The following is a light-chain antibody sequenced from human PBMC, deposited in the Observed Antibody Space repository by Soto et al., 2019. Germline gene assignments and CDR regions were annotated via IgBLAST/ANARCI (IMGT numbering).Light chain of an antibody. Sequence: QSVLTQPPSASGTPGQRVTISCSGGSSNIGSNNVNWYQQLPGTAPKLLIYNNSQRPSGVPDRLSSSKSGTSASLAISGLQSEDEADYYCAAWDDSLNGVVFGGGTKVTVL. CDR2: NNS. V-gene: IGLV1-44*01. CDR3: AAWDDSLNGVV. J-gene: IGLJ2*01. CDR1: SSNIGSNN.